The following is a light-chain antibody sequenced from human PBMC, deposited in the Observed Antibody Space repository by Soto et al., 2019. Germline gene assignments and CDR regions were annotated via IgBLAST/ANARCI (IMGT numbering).Light chain of an antibody. CDR1: SSDVGGYNY. CDR2: EVS. J-gene: IGLJ2*01. V-gene: IGLV2-14*01. Sequence: QSALTQPASVSGSPGQSITISCTGTSSDVGGYNYVSWYQQHPGKAPKLMIYEVSNRPSGVSNRFSGSKSGNTASLTISGLQDEDEADYYCPSYTSSSTDADVVFGGGTKLTVL. CDR3: PSYTSSSTDADVV.